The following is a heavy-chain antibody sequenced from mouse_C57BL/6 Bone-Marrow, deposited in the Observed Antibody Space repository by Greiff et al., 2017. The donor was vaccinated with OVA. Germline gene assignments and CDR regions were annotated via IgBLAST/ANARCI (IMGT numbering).Heavy chain of an antibody. Sequence: VKLQESGAELARPGASVKLSCKASGYTFTSYGISWVKQRTGQGLEWIGEIYPRSGNTYYNEKFKGKATLTADKSSSTAYMELRSLTSEDSAVYFCARWMEGAMDYWGQGTSVTVSS. CDR1: GYTFTSYG. D-gene: IGHD2-3*01. CDR3: ARWMEGAMDY. V-gene: IGHV1-81*01. J-gene: IGHJ4*01. CDR2: IYPRSGNT.